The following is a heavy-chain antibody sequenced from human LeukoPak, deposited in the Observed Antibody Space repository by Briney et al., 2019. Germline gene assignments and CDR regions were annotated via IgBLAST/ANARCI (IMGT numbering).Heavy chain of an antibody. CDR3: AKALTGWQSWVY. J-gene: IGHJ4*02. V-gene: IGHV3-23*01. D-gene: IGHD3-9*01. CDR1: VFSFSGYV. Sequence: RGSLRLSCVAPVFSFSGYVMNWVPPAPGKGLEWGSPISGGGGDTYSTDSLKGGFTPSTDSSQSTRYLQIKKVRVQKTRLYYCAKALTGWQSWVYWGQGTLVTVSS. CDR2: ISGGGGDT.